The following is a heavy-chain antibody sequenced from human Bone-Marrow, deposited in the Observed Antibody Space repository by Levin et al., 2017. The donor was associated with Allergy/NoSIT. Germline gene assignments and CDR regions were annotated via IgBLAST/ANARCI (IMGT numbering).Heavy chain of an antibody. CDR1: GFTFSNYP. D-gene: IGHD2/OR15-2a*01. V-gene: IGHV3-23*01. Sequence: LPGGSLRLFCTASGFTFSNYPMSWVRQPPGKGLEWVSTISGRSGSTYYADSVKGRFSISRDNSKNTLYLQMNSLRAEDSAIYYCAKEDKPSTEVGGLSTRGDYFGSWGQGSLVTVSS. CDR3: AKEDKPSTEVGGLSTRGDYFGS. CDR2: ISGRSGST. J-gene: IGHJ4*02.